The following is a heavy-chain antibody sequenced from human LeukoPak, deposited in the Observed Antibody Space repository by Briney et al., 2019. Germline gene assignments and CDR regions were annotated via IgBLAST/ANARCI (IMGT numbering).Heavy chain of an antibody. CDR3: ARARHLGQGFHY. Sequence: SETLSLTCAVYGGSFSGYYWSWIRQPPGKGLEWIGEINHSGSTNYNPSLKSRVTISVDTSKNQFSLKLSSVTAADTAVYYCARARHLGQGFHYWGQGTLVTVSS. V-gene: IGHV4-34*01. J-gene: IGHJ4*02. CDR2: INHSGST. CDR1: GGSFSGYY. D-gene: IGHD1-26*01.